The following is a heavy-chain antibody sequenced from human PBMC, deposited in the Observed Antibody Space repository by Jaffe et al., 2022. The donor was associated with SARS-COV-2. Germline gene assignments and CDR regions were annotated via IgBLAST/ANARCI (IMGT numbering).Heavy chain of an antibody. CDR1: GGSISSSSYY. CDR2: IYYSGST. D-gene: IGHD2-2*01. CDR3: ARNSYGVVPAAIPNQDHYYYYYGMDV. Sequence: QLQLQESGPGLVKPSETLSLTCTVSGGSISSSSYYWGWIRQPPGKGLEWIGSIYYSGSTYYNPSLKSRVTISVDTSKNQFSLKLSSVTAADTAVYYCARNSYGVVPAAIPNQDHYYYYYGMDVWGQGTTVTVSS. J-gene: IGHJ6*02. V-gene: IGHV4-39*01.